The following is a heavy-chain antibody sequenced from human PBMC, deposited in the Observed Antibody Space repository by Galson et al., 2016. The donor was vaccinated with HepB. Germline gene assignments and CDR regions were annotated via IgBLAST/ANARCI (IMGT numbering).Heavy chain of an antibody. Sequence: SLRLSCAASGFTFSSYWMSWVRQAPGKGLELVSYISSGSSAIYYADSVKGRFTISRDNAKNSLYLQMNSLRADDTAVYYCAGVPSGKRLDYWGQGTLVTVSS. CDR2: ISSGSSAI. J-gene: IGHJ4*02. CDR1: GFTFSSYW. V-gene: IGHV3-48*01. D-gene: IGHD4-23*01. CDR3: AGVPSGKRLDY.